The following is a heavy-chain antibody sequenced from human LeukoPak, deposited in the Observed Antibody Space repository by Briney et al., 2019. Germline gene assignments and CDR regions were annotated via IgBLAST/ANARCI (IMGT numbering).Heavy chain of an antibody. CDR3: ARESGVGNYDSSGSNDY. CDR1: GGTFSSYA. D-gene: IGHD3-22*01. J-gene: IGHJ4*02. V-gene: IGHV1-69*04. CDR2: IIPILGIA. Sequence: VASVKVSCKASGGTFSSYAISWVRQAPGQGLEWMGRIIPILGIANYAQKFQGRVTITAAKSTSTAYMELSSLRSEDTAVYYCARESGVGNYDSSGSNDYWGQGTLVTVSS.